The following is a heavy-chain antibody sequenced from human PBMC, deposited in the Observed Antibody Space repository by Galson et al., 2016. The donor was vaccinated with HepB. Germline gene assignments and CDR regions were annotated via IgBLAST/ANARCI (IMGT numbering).Heavy chain of an antibody. CDR2: VYHRGSP. CDR3: ARDRGVDCTTSSCYGMDV. V-gene: IGHV4-59*01. Sequence: SETLSLTCTVSGGSISSYYWSWIRQPPGKGLEWIGYVYHRGSPTYNPSLKGRVTIAVDTSKNHFSLSLSAVTAADTAVYFCARDRGVDCTTSSCYGMDVWGQGTTVTVSS. D-gene: IGHD2-2*01. J-gene: IGHJ6*02. CDR1: GGSISSYY.